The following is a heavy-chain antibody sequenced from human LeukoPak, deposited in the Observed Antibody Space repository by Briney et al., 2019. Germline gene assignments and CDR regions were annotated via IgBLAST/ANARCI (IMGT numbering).Heavy chain of an antibody. Sequence: GGSLRLSCAAPGFTVSSSYMSWVRQAPGKGLEWVSAISRSGDNTYYADSLKGRFTISRDNSKNTLYLQMNSLRDEDTAVYYCATRGTLGGSGSYGLDHWGQGTLVTVSS. J-gene: IGHJ4*02. CDR3: ATRGTLGGSGSYGLDH. CDR2: ISRSGDNT. V-gene: IGHV3-23*01. D-gene: IGHD3-10*01. CDR1: GFTVSSSY.